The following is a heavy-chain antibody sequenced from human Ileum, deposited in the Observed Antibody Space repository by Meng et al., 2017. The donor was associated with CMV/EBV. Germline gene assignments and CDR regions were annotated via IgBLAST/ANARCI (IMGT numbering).Heavy chain of an antibody. CDR2: IHYSGTT. J-gene: IGHJ4*02. CDR1: TDLISNYY. CDR3: AADIASVWMFF. V-gene: IGHV4-59*01. D-gene: IGHD3-10*02. Sequence: KVTGPGLVNASNHMCLPCSGSTDLISNYYWSWTRQAPGKRLEWIVNIHYSGTTNYSPSLNSRVTISLDTSKNQFSLNLRSVTAADTAVYYCAADIASVWMFFWGQGTLVTVSS.